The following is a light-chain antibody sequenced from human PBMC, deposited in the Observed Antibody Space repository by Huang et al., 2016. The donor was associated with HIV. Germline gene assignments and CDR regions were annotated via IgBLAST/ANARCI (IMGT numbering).Light chain of an antibody. CDR2: GAS. J-gene: IGKJ1*01. V-gene: IGKV3-15*01. CDR3: QHYDNWAPAT. CDR1: QNGSTN. Sequence: EIVMTQSPVTLSVSPGESATLSCRASQNGSTNLACYQHKPGRAPRLLIYGASTRATSVPARFSASGSGTEFTLTVGGLRSDDFAVYYCQHYDNWAPATFGQGTKLEFK.